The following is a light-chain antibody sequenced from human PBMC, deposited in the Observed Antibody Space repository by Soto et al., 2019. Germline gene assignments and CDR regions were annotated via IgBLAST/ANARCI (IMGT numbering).Light chain of an antibody. V-gene: IGKV3-20*01. J-gene: IGKJ1*01. CDR2: GAS. CDR1: QSVSSNY. Sequence: EIVLTQSPGTLSLSPVERATLSCRASQSVSSNYLAWYQQKRGQAPRLLIYGASSRATGIPTRFSGSGSGTDFNLTIRRLEPEDFAVDYCQQYDTSPRTVGQGTKVEI. CDR3: QQYDTSPRT.